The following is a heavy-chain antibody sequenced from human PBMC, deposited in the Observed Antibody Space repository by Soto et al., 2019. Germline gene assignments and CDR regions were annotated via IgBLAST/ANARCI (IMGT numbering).Heavy chain of an antibody. D-gene: IGHD2-2*01. CDR3: ARDFEPAAPQGNDYYYGMDV. CDR1: GFTFSSYA. V-gene: IGHV3-30-3*01. CDR2: ISYDGSNK. Sequence: QVQLVESGGGVVQPGRSLRLSCAASGFTFSSYAMHWVRQAPGKGLEWVAVISYDGSNKYYADSVKGRFTISRDNSKNTLYRQMNSLRAEDTAVYYCARDFEPAAPQGNDYYYGMDVWGKGNTVTVSS. J-gene: IGHJ6*04.